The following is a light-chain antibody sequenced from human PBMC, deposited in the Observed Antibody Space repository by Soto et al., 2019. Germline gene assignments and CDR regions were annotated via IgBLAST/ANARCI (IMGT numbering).Light chain of an antibody. J-gene: IGKJ1*01. CDR1: QTISSW. CDR2: KAS. CDR3: QQYHTDWT. V-gene: IGKV1-5*03. Sequence: DIQMTQSPSSLSASVGDRVTITCLASQTISSWLAWYQQKPGKAPKLLIYKASTLKSGVPSRFCGRGSGTEFTLTISSLQADDFATYYCQQYHTDWTFGQGTKVDI.